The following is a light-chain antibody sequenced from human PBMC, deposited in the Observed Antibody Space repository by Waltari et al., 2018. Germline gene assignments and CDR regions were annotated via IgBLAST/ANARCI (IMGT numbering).Light chain of an antibody. J-gene: IGKJ1*01. CDR3: LQHNSYPWT. CDR1: QGIRNA. Sequence: DIQMTQSPSSLSASVGDRVTITCRASQGIRNALGWYQQKPGNAPTRLIYDASSLQSGVPSRFSGSGSGTEFTLTISSLQPEDFASYYCLQHNSYPWTFGQGTKVEVK. V-gene: IGKV1-17*01. CDR2: DAS.